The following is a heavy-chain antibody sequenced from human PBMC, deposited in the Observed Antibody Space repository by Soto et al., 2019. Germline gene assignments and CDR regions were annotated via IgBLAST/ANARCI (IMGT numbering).Heavy chain of an antibody. D-gene: IGHD2-21*01. CDR3: AKDPGEHPVYFDY. CDR1: GFTFSSYA. V-gene: IGHV3-23*01. Sequence: GGSLRLSCAASGFTFSSYAMSWVRQAPGKGLEWVSAISGSGGSTYYADSVNGRFPISRDNSKNTLYLQMNSLRAEDTAVYYCAKDPGEHPVYFDYWGQGALVTVSS. CDR2: ISGSGGST. J-gene: IGHJ4*02.